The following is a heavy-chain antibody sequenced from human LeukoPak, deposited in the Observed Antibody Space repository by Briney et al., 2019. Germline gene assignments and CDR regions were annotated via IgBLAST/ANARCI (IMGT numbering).Heavy chain of an antibody. CDR1: GGTFTTYA. Sequence: TVKVSCKTSGGTFTTYAISWVREAPGQGLEWMGGIIPISGTTNNTQKSQGRVTITADDSTDTAYMELSSLRSEDTAVYYCATKIDILTASGLGPHIPHYFDYWGQGTLVTVSS. V-gene: IGHV1-69*13. CDR2: IIPISGTT. J-gene: IGHJ4*02. D-gene: IGHD3-9*01. CDR3: ATKIDILTASGLGPHIPHYFDY.